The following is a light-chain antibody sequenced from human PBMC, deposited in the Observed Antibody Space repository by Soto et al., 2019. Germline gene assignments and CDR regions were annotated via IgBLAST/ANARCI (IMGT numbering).Light chain of an antibody. CDR2: AAS. J-gene: IGKJ1*01. CDR3: QQSYSPLWT. CDR1: QSISNY. Sequence: DIQMTRSPSSLSASVGDRVTITCRASQSISNYLNWYQHKAGKAPKVLIYAASSLQRGVPSRFSGSGSGTDFTLIISSLQPEDFATYYCQQSYSPLWTFGQGTKVEI. V-gene: IGKV1-39*01.